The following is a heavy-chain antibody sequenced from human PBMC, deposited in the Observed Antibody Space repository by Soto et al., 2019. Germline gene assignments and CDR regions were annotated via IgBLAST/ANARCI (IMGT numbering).Heavy chain of an antibody. CDR1: GFTVSSNY. J-gene: IGHJ6*02. D-gene: IGHD6-6*01. CDR3: ARVGQPYSSWYYGMDV. V-gene: IGHV3-53*01. Sequence: EVQLVESGGGLIQPGGSLRLSCAASGFTVSSNYMSWVRQAPGKGLEWVSVIYSGGSTYYADSVKGRFTISRDNSKXRLDLQMNSLRAEDTAVYYCARVGQPYSSWYYGMDVWGQGTTVTVSS. CDR2: IYSGGST.